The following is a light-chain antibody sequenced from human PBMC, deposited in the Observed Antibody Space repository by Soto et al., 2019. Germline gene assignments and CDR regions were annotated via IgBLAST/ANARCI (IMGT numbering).Light chain of an antibody. J-gene: IGLJ1*01. Sequence: QLVLTQPTSVSGSPGQSITISCTGNGHDIGAYNYVSWYQQHPGKAPRLLIHGVRNRPPGISSRCSASKSGLTASLTISGIQAEEETDYYCTSFTTSRFYVFGPGTKSTVL. V-gene: IGLV2-14*01. CDR1: GHDIGAYNY. CDR3: TSFTTSRFYV. CDR2: GVR.